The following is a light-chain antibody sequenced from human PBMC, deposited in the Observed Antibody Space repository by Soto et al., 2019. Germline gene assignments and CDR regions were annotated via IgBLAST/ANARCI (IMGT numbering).Light chain of an antibody. CDR2: GAS. CDR3: QQCGSSPWT. V-gene: IGKV3-20*01. Sequence: EIVLTQAPGTLSLSPGERATLSCRASQSVSSSYLAWYQQTPGQAPRLLIYGASSRATGIPDRFSGSGSGTDITLTICRLEPEDFAVYYCQQCGSSPWTFGQGTRVEIK. J-gene: IGKJ1*01. CDR1: QSVSSSY.